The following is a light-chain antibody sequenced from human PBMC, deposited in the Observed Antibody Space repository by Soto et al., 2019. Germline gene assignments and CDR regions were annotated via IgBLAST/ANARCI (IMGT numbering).Light chain of an antibody. CDR2: DAS. CDR3: QQYGSSPQT. J-gene: IGKJ1*01. Sequence: IVLTQSPGTLSLSPGERATLSCRASQSVSSSYLAWYQQKPGQAPRLLIYDASSRATGIPDRFSGSGSGTDFTFTISRLEPEDFAVYYCQQYGSSPQTFGQGTKVEIK. V-gene: IGKV3-20*01. CDR1: QSVSSSY.